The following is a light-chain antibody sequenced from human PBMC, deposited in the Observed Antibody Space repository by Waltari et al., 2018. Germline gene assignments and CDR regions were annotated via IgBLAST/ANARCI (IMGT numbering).Light chain of an antibody. CDR2: AAS. CDR3: QQYGSSPRT. J-gene: IGKJ1*01. V-gene: IGKV1-6*01. Sequence: AIQMTQSPSSLSASVGERVSITCRASQDIRKELAWYQQKPGKAPKLLIYAASSLHVGVPSRFSGSGSGTDFTLTIDRLEPEDFAVYYCQQYGSSPRTFGQGTKVEI. CDR1: QDIRKE.